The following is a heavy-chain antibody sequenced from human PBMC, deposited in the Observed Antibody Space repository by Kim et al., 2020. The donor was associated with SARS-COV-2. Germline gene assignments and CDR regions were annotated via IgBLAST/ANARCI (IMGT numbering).Heavy chain of an antibody. Sequence: GGSLRLSCAASGFTFSDYYMSWIRQAPGKGLEWVSYISSSSSYTNYADSVKGRFTISRDNAKNSLYLQMNSLRAEDTAVYYCARDAGIAAAGTSWFDPWGQGTLVTVSS. D-gene: IGHD6-13*01. CDR2: ISSSSSYT. CDR3: ARDAGIAAAGTSWFDP. CDR1: GFTFSDYY. V-gene: IGHV3-11*05. J-gene: IGHJ5*02.